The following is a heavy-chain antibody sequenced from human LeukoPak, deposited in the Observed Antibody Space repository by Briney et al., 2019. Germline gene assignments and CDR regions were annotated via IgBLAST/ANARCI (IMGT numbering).Heavy chain of an antibody. V-gene: IGHV1-2*02. J-gene: IGHJ3*01. Sequence: ASVKVSCKASGYTFTGYYMHWVRQAPGQGLEWMGWINPNSGGTNYAQKFQGRVTMTRDTSISTAYMELSRLRSDDTAVYYCAGFFYDNSGEAFDLWGQGTMVTVSS. D-gene: IGHD3-22*01. CDR3: AGFFYDNSGEAFDL. CDR1: GYTFTGYY. CDR2: INPNSGGT.